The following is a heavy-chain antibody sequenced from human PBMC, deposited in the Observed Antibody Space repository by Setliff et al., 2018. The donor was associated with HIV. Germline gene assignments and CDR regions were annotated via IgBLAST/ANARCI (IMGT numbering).Heavy chain of an antibody. CDR1: GFTVSSNY. D-gene: IGHD5-18*01. J-gene: IGHJ6*02. CDR2: IYSGGST. V-gene: IGHV3-53*01. CDR3: ARLLMPRGFSYGSYYYYGMDV. Sequence: HPGGSLRLSCAASGFTVSSNYMSWVRQAPGKGLEWVSVIYSGGSTYYADSVKGRFTISRDNSKNTLYLQMNSLRAEDTAVYYCARLLMPRGFSYGSYYYYGMDVWGQGTAVTVSS.